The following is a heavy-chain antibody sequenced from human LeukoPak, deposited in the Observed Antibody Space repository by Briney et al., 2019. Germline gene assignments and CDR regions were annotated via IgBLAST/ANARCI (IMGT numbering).Heavy chain of an antibody. CDR2: INSDGTDT. D-gene: IGHD3-22*01. J-gene: IGHJ4*02. V-gene: IGHV3-74*01. CDR3: ARSDYYNDRSAYHYSFDY. Sequence: GGSLRLACAASGFTFSVYWMHWVRQAPGKGLVWVSRINSDGTDTNHADSVKGRFTISRDNAKNTLYLKMNSLRAEDTAVYHRARSDYYNDRSAYHYSFDYWGQGSLVTVSS. CDR1: GFTFSVYW.